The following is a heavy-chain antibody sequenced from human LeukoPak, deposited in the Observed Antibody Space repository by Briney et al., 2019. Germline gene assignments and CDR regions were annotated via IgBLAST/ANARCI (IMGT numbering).Heavy chain of an antibody. D-gene: IGHD4-11*01. J-gene: IGHJ3*02. Sequence: ASQTLSLTCPVSGGSISSGDYYWSWIRQPPGKGLEWIGYIYYSGSTYYNPSLKSRVTISVDTSKNQFSLKLSSVTAADTAVYYCARVGGWITVTTYAFDIWGQGTMVTVSS. CDR1: GGSISSGDYY. CDR2: IYYSGST. CDR3: ARVGGWITVTTYAFDI. V-gene: IGHV4-30-4*08.